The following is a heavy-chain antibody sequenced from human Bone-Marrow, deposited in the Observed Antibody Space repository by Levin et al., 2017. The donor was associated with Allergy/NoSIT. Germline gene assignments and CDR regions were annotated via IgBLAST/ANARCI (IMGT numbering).Heavy chain of an antibody. J-gene: IGHJ3*02. CDR1: GFTFDDYA. CDR2: ISWNSGSI. V-gene: IGHV3-9*01. D-gene: IGHD2-15*01. CDR3: AKAVVAAYDAFDI. Sequence: PGGSLRLSCAASGFTFDDYAMHWVRQAPGKGLEWVSGISWNSGSIGYADSVKGRFTISRDNAKNSLYLQMNSLRAEDTALYYCAKAVVAAYDAFDIWGQGTMVTVSS.